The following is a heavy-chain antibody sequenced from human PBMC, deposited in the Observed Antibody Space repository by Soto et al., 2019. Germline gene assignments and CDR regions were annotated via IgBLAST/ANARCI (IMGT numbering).Heavy chain of an antibody. CDR2: IKQDGSEK. V-gene: IGHV3-7*02. J-gene: IGHJ4*02. CDR3: ANQAGYQPWYFDY. CDR1: GFTFSAFW. D-gene: IGHD2-2*01. Sequence: EVQLVESGGGLVQPGGSLRLSCAASGFTFSAFWMSWVRQAPGKGLEWVANIKQDGSEKYYVDSVKGRFTISRDNAKNSLYLQMNGLRAEDTAVYYCANQAGYQPWYFDYWGQGTLVTVSS.